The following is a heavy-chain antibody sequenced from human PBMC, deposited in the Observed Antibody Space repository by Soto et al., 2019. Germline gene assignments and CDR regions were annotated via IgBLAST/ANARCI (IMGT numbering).Heavy chain of an antibody. CDR3: ARSRGSITSLEIYYYYYYGMDV. J-gene: IGHJ6*02. V-gene: IGHV1-69*01. CDR2: IIPIPGTA. Sequence: QVQLVQSGAEVKKPGSSVKVSCKASGGTFSSYAISWVRQAPGQGLEWMGGIIPIPGTANYAQKFQGRVTITADESTGTAYMELSSLRSEDTAVYYCARSRGSITSLEIYYYYYYGMDVWGQGTTVTVSS. D-gene: IGHD2-2*01. CDR1: GGTFSSYA.